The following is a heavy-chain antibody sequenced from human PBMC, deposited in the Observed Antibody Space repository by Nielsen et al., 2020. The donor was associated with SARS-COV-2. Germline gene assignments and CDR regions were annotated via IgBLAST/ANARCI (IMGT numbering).Heavy chain of an antibody. CDR1: GFTFSSYW. Sequence: GESLKISCAASGFTFSSYWMSWVRQAPGKGLEWVANIKQDGSEKYYVDSVKGRFTISRDNAKNSLYLQMNSLRAEDTAVYYCARDSLAVAGTWFAYYYGMDVWGQGTTVTVS. CDR3: ARDSLAVAGTWFAYYYGMDV. D-gene: IGHD6-19*01. CDR2: IKQDGSEK. V-gene: IGHV3-7*03. J-gene: IGHJ6*02.